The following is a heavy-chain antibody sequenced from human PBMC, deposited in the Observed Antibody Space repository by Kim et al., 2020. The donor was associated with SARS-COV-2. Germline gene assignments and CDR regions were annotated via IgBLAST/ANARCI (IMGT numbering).Heavy chain of an antibody. Sequence: PSHDSRVTIAVDTSKNQFSLKLGSVTAADTAVYYCARAGRYYDSSGYYDYWGQGTLVTVSS. CDR3: ARAGRYYDSSGYYDY. J-gene: IGHJ4*02. V-gene: IGHV4-39*07. D-gene: IGHD3-22*01.